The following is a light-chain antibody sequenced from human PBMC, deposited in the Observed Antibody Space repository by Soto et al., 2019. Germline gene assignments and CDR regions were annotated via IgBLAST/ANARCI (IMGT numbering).Light chain of an antibody. Sequence: DIVMTQSPDSLAVSLGERATINCKSSQNVLYSSNNKNYLAWYQQKPRQPPKLLIYWASTRESGVPDRSSGSGSGTDFTLTISSLQAEDVAVYYCQQYYSTPHTFGQGTKLEIK. V-gene: IGKV4-1*01. CDR3: QQYYSTPHT. CDR1: QNVLYSSNNKNY. CDR2: WAS. J-gene: IGKJ2*01.